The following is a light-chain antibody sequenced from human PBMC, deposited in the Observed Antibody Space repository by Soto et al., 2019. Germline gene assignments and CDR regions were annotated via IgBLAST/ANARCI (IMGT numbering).Light chain of an antibody. V-gene: IGKV3-20*01. CDR1: QSVSNNY. CDR2: GVS. CDR3: QQDVSAPIT. J-gene: IGKJ5*01. Sequence: EIVLTQSPCTLSLSQRERATLFCRASQSVSNNYLAWYQQKPGQAPRLLIYGVSSRATGVPVSFSGSGSGTDFTLTISRLEPEDFAVYYCQQDVSAPITFGQGTRLEIK.